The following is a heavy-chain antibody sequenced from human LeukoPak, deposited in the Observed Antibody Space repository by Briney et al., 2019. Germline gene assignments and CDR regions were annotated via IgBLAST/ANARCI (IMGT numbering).Heavy chain of an antibody. D-gene: IGHD6-19*01. CDR3: AKAPNIYSSGRHVFADY. Sequence: GSLRLSCAASGFTFNNYAMSWVRQAPGKGLEWVSSISDNGGSINYADSVKGRFTISRDNSKNRVYLQMNSLRAEDTAVYYCAKAPNIYSSGRHVFADYWGQGTLVTVSS. V-gene: IGHV3-23*01. CDR1: GFTFNNYA. CDR2: ISDNGGSI. J-gene: IGHJ4*02.